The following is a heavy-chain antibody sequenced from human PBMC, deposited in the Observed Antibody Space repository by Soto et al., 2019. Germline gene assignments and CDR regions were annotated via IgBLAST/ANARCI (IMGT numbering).Heavy chain of an antibody. D-gene: IGHD3-10*01. V-gene: IGHV3-48*01. J-gene: IGHJ6*03. CDR2: ISVSGSTI. Sequence: EVQLVESGGGLVQPGGSLRLSCAASGFIFSTYSMNWVRQAPGKGLEWVSYISVSGSTIYYADSVKGRFTISRDNAKSALDLQMNSQRAEDTAVYYCAIVSLGSGGAHMGVWGKGTTVTVSS. CDR1: GFIFSTYS. CDR3: AIVSLGSGGAHMGV.